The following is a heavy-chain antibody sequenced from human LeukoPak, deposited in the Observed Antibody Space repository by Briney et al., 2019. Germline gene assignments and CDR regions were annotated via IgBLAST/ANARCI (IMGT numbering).Heavy chain of an antibody. J-gene: IGHJ3*02. CDR2: IMPIFGTA. V-gene: IGHV1-69*01. Sequence: SVKDSCKASGGTFNNYAISWVRQAPGQGLEWMGVIMPIFGTANYAQKFQGRVTMTADESTSTAYMELSSLRSEDTAEYYCARDRGIMIVVKGPSSDAFDIWGQGTMVTVSS. D-gene: IGHD3-22*01. CDR3: ARDRGIMIVVKGPSSDAFDI. CDR1: GGTFNNYA.